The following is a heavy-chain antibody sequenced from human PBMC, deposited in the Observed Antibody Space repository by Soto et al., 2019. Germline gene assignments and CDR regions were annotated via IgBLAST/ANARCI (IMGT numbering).Heavy chain of an antibody. Sequence: PGGSLRLSCAASGFTFSSYAMHWVRQAPGKGLEWVAVISYDGSNKYYADSVKGRFTISRDNSKNTLYLQMNSLRAEDTAVYYCASPLTAMGGTGYFDYWGQGTLVTVSS. CDR2: ISYDGSNK. V-gene: IGHV3-30-3*01. J-gene: IGHJ4*02. CDR3: ASPLTAMGGTGYFDY. D-gene: IGHD5-18*01. CDR1: GFTFSSYA.